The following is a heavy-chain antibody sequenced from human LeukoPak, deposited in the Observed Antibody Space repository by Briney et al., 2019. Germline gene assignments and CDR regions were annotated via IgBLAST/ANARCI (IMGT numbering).Heavy chain of an antibody. D-gene: IGHD4-23*01. CDR2: INPNSGGT. CDR1: GYTFTGYY. CDR3: ASIYGGYYYFDY. J-gene: IGHJ4*02. V-gene: IGHV1-2*02. Sequence: ASVKVSCKASGYTFTGYYMHCVRQAPGQGLEWMGWINPNSGGTNYAQKFQGRVTMTRDTSISTAYMELSRLRSDDTAVYYCASIYGGYYYFDYWGQGTLVTVSS.